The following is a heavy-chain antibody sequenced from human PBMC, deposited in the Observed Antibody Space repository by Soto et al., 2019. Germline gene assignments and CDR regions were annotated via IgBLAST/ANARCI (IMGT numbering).Heavy chain of an antibody. J-gene: IGHJ4*02. V-gene: IGHV1-46*01. D-gene: IGHD2-21*02. CDR2: INPNGGYT. CDR3: TRADSDVVILPDVRPLFDL. CDR1: EYDFFKYN. Sequence: QVQLVQSGAEVKKPGASVKVSCKTSEYDFFKYNMHWVRQAPGQGLEWMGVINPNGGYTRHAQKFQGRVIMTRDTSSKIVYMELSGLTSEDTAMYYCTRADSDVVILPDVRPLFDLWGQGALVTVSS.